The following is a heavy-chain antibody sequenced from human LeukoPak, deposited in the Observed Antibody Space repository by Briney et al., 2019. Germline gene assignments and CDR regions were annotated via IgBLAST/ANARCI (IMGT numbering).Heavy chain of an antibody. Sequence: GGSLRLSCAASGFTFSSYAMSWVRQAPGKGLEWVSAISGSGGSTYYADSVKGRFTISRDNSKSTLYLQMNSLRAEDTALYYCAKDHHSDLTSYGMDVWGQGTTVTVSS. CDR2: ISGSGGST. CDR1: GFTFSSYA. J-gene: IGHJ6*02. V-gene: IGHV3-23*01. D-gene: IGHD3-10*01. CDR3: AKDHHSDLTSYGMDV.